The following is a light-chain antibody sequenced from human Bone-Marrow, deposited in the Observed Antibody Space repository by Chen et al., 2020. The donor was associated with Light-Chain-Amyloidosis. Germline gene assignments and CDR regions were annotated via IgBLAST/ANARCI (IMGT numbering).Light chain of an antibody. CDR3: QVWDRSSDRPV. J-gene: IGLJ3*02. CDR1: NFASTS. Sequence: SYVLTQPSSVSVAPGQTATIACGGNNFASTSEHWYQQTPGQAPLLVVYDDSDRPSGIPERLSGSNSGNTATLTISRVEAGDEADYYCQVWDRSSDRPVFGGGTKLTVL. CDR2: DDS. V-gene: IGLV3-21*02.